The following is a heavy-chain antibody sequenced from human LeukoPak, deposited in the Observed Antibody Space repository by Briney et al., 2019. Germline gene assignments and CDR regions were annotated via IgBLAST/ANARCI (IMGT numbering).Heavy chain of an antibody. J-gene: IGHJ4*02. CDR1: GYSISSGYY. Sequence: SETLSLTCAVSGYSISSGYYWGWVRQPPGKGLEWIGNIYHSGSTYYNPSLKSRVTISADTSKNQFTLKLNSVTAADTAVYYCARRIGSSRSYYFNYWGQGTLVTVSS. D-gene: IGHD6-13*01. CDR2: IYHSGST. V-gene: IGHV4-38-2*01. CDR3: ARRIGSSRSYYFNY.